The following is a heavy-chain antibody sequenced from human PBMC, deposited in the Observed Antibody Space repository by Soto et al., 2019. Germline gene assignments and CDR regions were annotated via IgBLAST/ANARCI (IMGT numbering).Heavy chain of an antibody. Sequence: RQATGKVLEWVSYISYSGETKYYADSLKGRYAISRDDAKNSVYLQMNSLRDEDTAFYYCVRGVVVVVGSTAENFDHWGQGT. CDR3: VRGVVVVVGSTAENFDH. V-gene: IGHV3-48*02. J-gene: IGHJ4*02. D-gene: IGHD2-15*01. CDR2: ISYSGETK.